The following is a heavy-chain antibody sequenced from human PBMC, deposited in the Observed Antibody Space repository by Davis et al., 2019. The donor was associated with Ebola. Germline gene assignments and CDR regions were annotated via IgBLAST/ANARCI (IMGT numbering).Heavy chain of an antibody. J-gene: IGHJ4*02. D-gene: IGHD3-10*01. CDR2: ISTTGRNT. CDR1: GFIFSSFV. CDR3: ARGLRYYFGSGKYYPFDY. Sequence: GESLKISCAASGFIFSSFVMHWVRQAPGKGLEWVTVISTTGRNTNYADSVKGRFTISRDNSKNTLYLLMNSLRVEDTAVYYCARGLRYYFGSGKYYPFDYWGQGTLVTVSS. V-gene: IGHV3-30*04.